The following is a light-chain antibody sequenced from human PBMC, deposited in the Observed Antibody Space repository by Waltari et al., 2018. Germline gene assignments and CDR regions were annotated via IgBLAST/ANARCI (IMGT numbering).Light chain of an antibody. V-gene: IGKV3-15*01. CDR1: PTLSSN. Sequence: ETVMTQSPATLSVSPGERATLSCRTSPTLSSNLALYQQKPGQAPRLLIYGASIRATGIQAKFSGSGVGTEFTLTISSLQAEDCAVYFCQHYNNWPPWTFGQGTRVEIK. CDR2: GAS. J-gene: IGKJ1*01. CDR3: QHYNNWPPWT.